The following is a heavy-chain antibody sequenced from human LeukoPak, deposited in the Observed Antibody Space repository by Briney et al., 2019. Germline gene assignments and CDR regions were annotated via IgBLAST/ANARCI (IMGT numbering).Heavy chain of an antibody. D-gene: IGHD5-24*01. CDR2: IHSDGRIT. Sequence: PGGSLRLSCTASGFTFGDYAMSWFRQAPGKGLVWVSRIHSDGRITTYADSVKGRFTISKDSARNTLYLQMNTLRVEDTAVYYCARTQDTYNSLYFDYWGQGALVTVPS. V-gene: IGHV3-74*01. CDR1: GFTFGDYA. CDR3: ARTQDTYNSLYFDY. J-gene: IGHJ4*02.